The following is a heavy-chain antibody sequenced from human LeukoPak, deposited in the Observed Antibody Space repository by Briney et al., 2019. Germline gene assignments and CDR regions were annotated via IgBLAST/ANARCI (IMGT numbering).Heavy chain of an antibody. D-gene: IGHD1-26*01. CDR1: DGSISSGGYS. Sequence: SETLSLTCAVSDGSISSGGYSWSWIRQPPGKGLEWIGYIYYSGSTNYNPSLKSRVTISVDTSKNQFSLKLSSVTAADTAVYYCAREGTSGSYPYYFDYWGQGTLVTVSS. V-gene: IGHV4-61*08. J-gene: IGHJ4*02. CDR3: AREGTSGSYPYYFDY. CDR2: IYYSGST.